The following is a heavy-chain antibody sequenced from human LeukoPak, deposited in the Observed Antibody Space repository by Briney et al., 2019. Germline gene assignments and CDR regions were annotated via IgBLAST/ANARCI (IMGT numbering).Heavy chain of an antibody. CDR1: GGSFSGYY. CDR3: AGIGYDYVWGSYRPYNWFDP. V-gene: IGHV4-34*01. J-gene: IGHJ5*02. D-gene: IGHD3-16*02. CDR2: INHSGST. Sequence: SETLSLTCAVYGGSFSGYYWSWIRQPPGKGLEWIVEINHSGSTNYNPSLKSRVTISVDTSKNQFSLKLSSVTAADTAVYYCAGIGYDYVWGSYRPYNWFDPWGQGTLVTVSS.